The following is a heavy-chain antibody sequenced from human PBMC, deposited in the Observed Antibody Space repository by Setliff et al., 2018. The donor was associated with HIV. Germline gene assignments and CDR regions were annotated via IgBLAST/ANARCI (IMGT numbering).Heavy chain of an antibody. CDR3: ARATGPGYYFDY. V-gene: IGHV4-34*01. CDR1: GGSFSGYY. CDR2: INHSGST. J-gene: IGHJ4*02. D-gene: IGHD3-10*01. Sequence: SETLSLTCAVYGGSFSGYYWSWIRQPPGKGLGWSGEINHSGSTNYNPSLKSRVTISVDTSSNQFSLKLSSVTAADTAVYYCARATGPGYYFDYWGQGTLVTAPQ.